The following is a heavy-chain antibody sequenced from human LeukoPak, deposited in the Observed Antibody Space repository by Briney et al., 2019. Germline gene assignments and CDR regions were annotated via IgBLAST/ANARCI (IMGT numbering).Heavy chain of an antibody. V-gene: IGHV3-30*02. CDR3: AKEQNSVVPAARDGWFDP. Sequence: GGSLRLSCAASGFTFSSYGMHWVRQAPGKGLEWVAFIRYDGSNKYYADSAKGRFTISRDNSKNTLYLQMNSLRAEDTAVYYCAKEQNSVVPAARDGWFDPWGQGTLVTVSS. CDR2: IRYDGSNK. CDR1: GFTFSSYG. D-gene: IGHD2-2*01. J-gene: IGHJ5*02.